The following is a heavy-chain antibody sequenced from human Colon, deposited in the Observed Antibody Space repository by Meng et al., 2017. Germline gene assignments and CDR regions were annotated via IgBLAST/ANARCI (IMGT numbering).Heavy chain of an antibody. CDR3: AKGGASGTNWFDP. V-gene: IGHV4-61*09. CDR2: ISSPGST. CDR1: GGSIRSCDYY. J-gene: IGHJ5*02. Sequence: SETLSLTCTVSGGSIRSCDYYWSWVRQPAGKGLEWIGHISSPGSTYYNPSLKSRVTFSLVTSRNQFSLHLLSVTAADTAVYYCAKGGASGTNWFDPWGQGTLVTVSS. D-gene: IGHD3-10*01.